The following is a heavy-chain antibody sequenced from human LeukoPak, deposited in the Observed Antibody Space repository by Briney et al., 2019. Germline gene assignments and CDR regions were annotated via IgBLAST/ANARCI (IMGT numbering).Heavy chain of an antibody. V-gene: IGHV4-61*02. Sequence: PSETLSLTCTVSGGSISSASYHWSWVRQPAEKGLEWIGRTYTSGSTNYNPSLKSRVTISVDTSKNQFSLKLSSVTAADTAVYYCARQQWGIYYMDVWGKGTTVTISS. CDR1: GGSISSASYH. D-gene: IGHD6-19*01. CDR3: ARQQWGIYYMDV. CDR2: TYTSGST. J-gene: IGHJ6*03.